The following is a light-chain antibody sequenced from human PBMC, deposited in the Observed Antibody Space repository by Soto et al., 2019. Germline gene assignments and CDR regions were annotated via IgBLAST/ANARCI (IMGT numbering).Light chain of an antibody. V-gene: IGLV2-14*03. CDR2: DVS. CDR1: SSDVGHYNY. J-gene: IGLJ1*01. CDR3: SSYTSSSTPYV. Sequence: QSVLTQPASVSGSPGQSITISCTGTSSDVGHYNYVSWYQQHPGKAPKLMIYDVSQRPSGVSDRFSGSKSGNTASLTISGLQAEDEADYYCSSYTSSSTPYVFGTGTKVTVL.